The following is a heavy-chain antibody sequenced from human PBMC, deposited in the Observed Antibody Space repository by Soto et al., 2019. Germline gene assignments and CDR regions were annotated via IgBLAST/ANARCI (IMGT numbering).Heavy chain of an antibody. V-gene: IGHV3-21*04. D-gene: IGHD2-2*01. CDR1: GFTFNNYG. Sequence: GGSLRLSCVVSGFTFNNYGINWVRQAPGKGLEWVSTVSKSDYTYYSDSVKGRFTISRDNAKNTVSLQMNTLRAEDTAVYYCAREDSIIIPAVSDFWGQGTLVTVSS. J-gene: IGHJ4*02. CDR3: AREDSIIIPAVSDF. CDR2: VSKSDYT.